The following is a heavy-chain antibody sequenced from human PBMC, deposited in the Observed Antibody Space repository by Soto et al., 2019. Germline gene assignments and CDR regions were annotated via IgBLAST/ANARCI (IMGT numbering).Heavy chain of an antibody. CDR2: IWSDGNNK. D-gene: IGHD6-19*01. J-gene: IGHJ4*02. V-gene: IGHV3-33*01. CDR3: ARGLITGSHYSGGWYYFDS. Sequence: PGGSLGLSCAASGFTFSSYGMHWVRQAPGKGLEWVAVIWSDGNNKYYADSVKGRFTISRDNSKKTLYLQMNSLRAEDTAVYYCARGLITGSHYSGGWYYFDSWGQGT. CDR1: GFTFSSYG.